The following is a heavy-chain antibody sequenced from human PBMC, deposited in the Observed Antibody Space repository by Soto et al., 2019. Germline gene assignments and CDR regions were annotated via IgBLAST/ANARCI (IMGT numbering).Heavy chain of an antibody. D-gene: IGHD6-19*01. CDR2: ISPILNIP. V-gene: IGHV1-69*04. J-gene: IGHJ3*02. Sequence: QVQLVQSGAEVKKPGSAVKVSCKASGGSLSSYTLSWVRQAPGQGLAWMGGISPILNIPTYAQQFQDRVTISADKPMTKVYMELSSLRSEDTAVYYCARDGNPGVAVAGTLVSDAFDILGQGTMGTVSS. CDR1: GGSLSSYT. CDR3: ARDGNPGVAVAGTLVSDAFDI.